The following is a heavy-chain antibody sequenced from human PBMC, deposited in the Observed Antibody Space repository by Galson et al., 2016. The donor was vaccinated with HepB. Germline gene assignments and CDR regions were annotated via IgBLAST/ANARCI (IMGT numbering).Heavy chain of an antibody. J-gene: IGHJ4*02. CDR2: AYHSGTT. V-gene: IGHV4-4*02. CDR1: GGSMTDNW. CDR3: ATKFLGSGWSGTDY. D-gene: IGHD6-19*01. Sequence: SETLSLTCAVSGGSMTDNWWSWVRQPPGQGLDWIGEAYHSGTTNYNPSLESRASISIDTSNNQLSLRLDFVTAADTAVYYCATKFLGSGWSGTDYWGQGTLVTVSS.